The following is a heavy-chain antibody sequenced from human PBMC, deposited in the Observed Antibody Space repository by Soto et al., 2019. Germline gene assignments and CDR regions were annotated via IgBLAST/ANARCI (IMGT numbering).Heavy chain of an antibody. CDR1: VFTFSSYA. J-gene: IGHJ6*02. Sequence: PGGSLGLSCASSVFTFSSYAMHCVRHSPGKWLEWVAVISYDGSNKYYADSVKGRFTISRDNSKNTLYLQMNSLRDEDTAVYYCARNEGTTYPYYYCGMDVWGQATTVTVS. D-gene: IGHD4-17*01. CDR3: ARNEGTTYPYYYCGMDV. CDR2: ISYDGSNK. V-gene: IGHV3-30-3*02.